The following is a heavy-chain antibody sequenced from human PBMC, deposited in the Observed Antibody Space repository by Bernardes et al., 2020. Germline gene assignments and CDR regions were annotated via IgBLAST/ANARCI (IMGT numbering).Heavy chain of an antibody. D-gene: IGHD2-21*02. J-gene: IGHJ6*02. CDR3: ARLGQPYCGGDCYSPRLVGALDV. CDR2: IYYSGST. CDR1: GGSISSSSYY. Sequence: SETLSLTCTVSGGSISSSSYYWGWIRQPPGKGLEWIGSIYYSGSTYYNPSLKSRVTISVDTSKNQFSLKLSSVTAADTAVYYCARLGQPYCGGDCYSPRLVGALDVWGQGTTVTVSS. V-gene: IGHV4-39*01.